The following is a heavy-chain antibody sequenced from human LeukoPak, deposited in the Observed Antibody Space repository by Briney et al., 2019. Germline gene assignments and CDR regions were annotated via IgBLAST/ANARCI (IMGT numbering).Heavy chain of an antibody. D-gene: IGHD4-17*01. Sequence: GGSLRLSCAASGFTFSNYAVSWVRQAPGKGLEWVSVISGGGEYTVYADSVRGRFTISRDNSKNTVYLQMSSLRAEDTAVYYCAKDKRGGSDYVYFDYWGQGTLVTVSS. V-gene: IGHV3-23*01. CDR2: ISGGGEYT. CDR1: GFTFSNYA. J-gene: IGHJ4*02. CDR3: AKDKRGGSDYVYFDY.